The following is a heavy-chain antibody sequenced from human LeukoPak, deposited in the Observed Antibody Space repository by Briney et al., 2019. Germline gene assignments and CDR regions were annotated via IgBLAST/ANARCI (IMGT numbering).Heavy chain of an antibody. V-gene: IGHV3-21*01. D-gene: IGHD3-9*01. CDR3: ARTYYDILTGYNPYFDY. J-gene: IGHJ4*02. Sequence: PGGSLRLSCAASGFTFNTYTMNWVRQAPGKGLEWVSSITASSTAIYSADSVKGRLTISRDNAKNFLYLQMNSLRAEDTAVYYCARTYYDILTGYNPYFDYWGQGILVTASS. CDR1: GFTFNTYT. CDR2: ITASSTAI.